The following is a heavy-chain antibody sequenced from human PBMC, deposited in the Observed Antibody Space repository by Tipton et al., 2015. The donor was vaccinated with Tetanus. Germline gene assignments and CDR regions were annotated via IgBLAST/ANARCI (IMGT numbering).Heavy chain of an antibody. CDR1: GFTFSNYA. J-gene: IGHJ4*02. Sequence: GSLRLSCATSGFTFSNYAMSWVRQAPGKGLEWVSVIYSGGSSTYYADSVKGRFTISRDNSKNTLYLQMSSLSAEDTAVYYCAKMAASWYLGYFDYWGQGSLVTVSS. CDR2: IYSGGSST. CDR3: AKMAASWYLGYFDY. V-gene: IGHV3-23*03. D-gene: IGHD6-13*01.